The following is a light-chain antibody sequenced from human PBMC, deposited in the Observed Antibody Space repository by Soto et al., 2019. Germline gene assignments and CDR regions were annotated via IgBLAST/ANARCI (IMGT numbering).Light chain of an antibody. V-gene: IGLV1-51*01. CDR3: GTWDSSLSARWV. CDR2: DNN. CDR1: SSNIGNNY. Sequence: QAVVTQPRWVCAAPGQKVTISCYGSSSNIGNNYVSWYQQLPGTAPKLLIYDNNKRPSGIPDRFSGSKSGTSATLGITGLQTGDEADYYCGTWDSSLSARWVFGTGTKVTVL. J-gene: IGLJ1*01.